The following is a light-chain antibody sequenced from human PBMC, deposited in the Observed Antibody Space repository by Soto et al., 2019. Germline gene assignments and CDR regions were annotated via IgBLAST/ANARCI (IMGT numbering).Light chain of an antibody. CDR3: QQYNKWPPLT. CDR2: DAS. CDR1: QSVSSD. V-gene: IGKV3-15*01. J-gene: IGKJ4*01. Sequence: EIVMTQSPATLAVSPGERATLSCRASQSVSSDLAWYQQKPGQAPRLLIYDASTRATGIPVRFSGSGSGTEFSLTISSLQSEDFALYYCQQYNKWPPLTFGGGTKVEI.